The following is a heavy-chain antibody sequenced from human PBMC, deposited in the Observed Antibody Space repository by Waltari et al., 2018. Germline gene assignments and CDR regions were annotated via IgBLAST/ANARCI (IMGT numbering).Heavy chain of an antibody. J-gene: IGHJ6*03. CDR3: ARGEVATTAGDYYYYMDV. Sequence: EVQLVQSGAEVKKPGATVKISCKVSGYTFTDYYMHWVQQVPGKGLEWMGLVDPEDGETIYAEKFQGRVTITTDESTSTAYMELSSLRSEDTAVYYCARGEVATTAGDYYYYMDVWGKGTTVTVSS. D-gene: IGHD5-12*01. V-gene: IGHV1-69-2*01. CDR1: GYTFTDYY. CDR2: VDPEDGET.